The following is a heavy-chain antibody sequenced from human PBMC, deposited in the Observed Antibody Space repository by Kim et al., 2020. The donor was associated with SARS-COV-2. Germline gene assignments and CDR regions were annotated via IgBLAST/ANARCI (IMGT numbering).Heavy chain of an antibody. Sequence: ASVKVSCQASGYTFSRYEINWVRQAAGQGLEWLGWMSPEGGDTGYAQKFQGRVTMTRNASTNTAYMDLSGLTYEDTAVYYCVRGEWVGDLDYWGQGSRVTVSS. CDR3: VRGEWVGDLDY. V-gene: IGHV1-8*01. CDR2: MSPEGGDT. J-gene: IGHJ4*02. D-gene: IGHD1-26*01. CDR1: GYTFSRYE.